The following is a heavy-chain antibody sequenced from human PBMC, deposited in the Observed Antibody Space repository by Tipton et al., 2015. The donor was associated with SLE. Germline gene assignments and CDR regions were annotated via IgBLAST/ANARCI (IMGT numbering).Heavy chain of an antibody. V-gene: IGHV4-38-2*02. J-gene: IGHJ4*02. CDR3: AKTVAGAAYLFDL. CDR2: FYHSGST. Sequence: LRLSCTVSGFSITNGYYWGWIRQSPGKGLEWIGIFYHSGSTNYNPSLNSRVTISLDTSKNQFSLKLTSVTAADTAVYYCAKTVAGAAYLFDLWGQGTLVTVSS. CDR1: GFSITNGYY. D-gene: IGHD6-19*01.